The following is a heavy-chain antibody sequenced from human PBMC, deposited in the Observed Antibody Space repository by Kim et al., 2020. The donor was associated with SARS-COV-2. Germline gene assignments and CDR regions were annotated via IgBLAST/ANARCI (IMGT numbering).Heavy chain of an antibody. CDR2: IYPGDSDT. D-gene: IGHD3-9*01. Sequence: GESLKISCKGSGYNFPSYWIGWVRQMPGKGLEWMGIIYPGDSDTRYSPSFQGQVTISADKSTTTAYLQWSNLKASDTAMYYCARSAGPSDYYFDYWGQGTLITVSS. CDR3: ARSAGPSDYYFDY. V-gene: IGHV5-51*01. J-gene: IGHJ4*02. CDR1: GYNFPSYW.